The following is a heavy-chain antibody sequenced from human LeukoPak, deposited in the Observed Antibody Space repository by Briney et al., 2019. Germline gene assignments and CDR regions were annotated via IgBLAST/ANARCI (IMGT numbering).Heavy chain of an antibody. CDR3: ARGRYYGSGS. D-gene: IGHD3-10*01. CDR2: IYYSGST. V-gene: IGHV4-59*01. Sequence: PSETLSLTCTVSGGSISSYYWSWIRQPPGKGLEWIGYIYYSGSTNYNPSLKSRVTISVGTSKNQFSLKLSSVTAADTAVYYCARGRYYGSGSWGQGTLVTVSS. J-gene: IGHJ4*02. CDR1: GGSISSYY.